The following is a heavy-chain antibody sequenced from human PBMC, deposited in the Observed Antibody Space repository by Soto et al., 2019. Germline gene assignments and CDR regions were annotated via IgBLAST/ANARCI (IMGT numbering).Heavy chain of an antibody. Sequence: SVKVSCKASGVTFSSYAISWVRQAPGQGLEWMGGIIPIFGTANYAQKFQGRVTITADKSTSTAYMELSSLRSEDTAVYYCAREGQQQSRAFDYWGQGTLVTVSS. CDR2: IIPIFGTA. D-gene: IGHD6-13*01. V-gene: IGHV1-69*06. CDR1: GVTFSSYA. CDR3: AREGQQQSRAFDY. J-gene: IGHJ4*02.